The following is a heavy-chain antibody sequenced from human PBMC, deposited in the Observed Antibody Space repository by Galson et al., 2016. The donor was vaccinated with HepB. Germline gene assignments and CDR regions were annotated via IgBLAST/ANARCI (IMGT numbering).Heavy chain of an antibody. Sequence: SVKVSCKASGGTFTYYDISWVQQAPGQGLEWMGGIIPIFGTANYAEKFQGRVTITADESTSTAYMELSSLRSEDTAVYYCAKVTYYYDSSDTPYFEYWGQGTLVTVPS. V-gene: IGHV1-69*13. CDR1: GGTFTYYD. J-gene: IGHJ4*02. CDR3: AKVTYYYDSSDTPYFEY. D-gene: IGHD3-22*01. CDR2: IIPIFGTA.